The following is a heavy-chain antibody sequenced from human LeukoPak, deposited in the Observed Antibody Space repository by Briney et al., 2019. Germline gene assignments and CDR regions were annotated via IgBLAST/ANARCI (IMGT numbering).Heavy chain of an antibody. Sequence: ASVKVSCKASGYTFTGYYMHWVRQAPGQGLEWMGWINPNSGGTNYAQKFQGRVTMTRDTSISTVYMELSSLRSEDTAVYYCATPSRASGSLDYWGQGTLVTVSS. D-gene: IGHD1-26*01. V-gene: IGHV1-2*02. J-gene: IGHJ4*02. CDR3: ATPSRASGSLDY. CDR1: GYTFTGYY. CDR2: INPNSGGT.